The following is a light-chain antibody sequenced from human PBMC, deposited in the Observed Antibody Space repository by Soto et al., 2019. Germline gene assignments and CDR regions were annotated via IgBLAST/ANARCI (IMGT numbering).Light chain of an antibody. Sequence: EIVLTQSPGTLSLSPGERATLSCRASQSVSSTYLAWYQQKPGQAPRLLIYGASNRATGITDRFSGSGSGTDVTLTISRLEPEDFAVYYCQQYGGSRWTFGQGTRVDI. V-gene: IGKV3-20*01. CDR3: QQYGGSRWT. CDR1: QSVSSTY. J-gene: IGKJ1*01. CDR2: GAS.